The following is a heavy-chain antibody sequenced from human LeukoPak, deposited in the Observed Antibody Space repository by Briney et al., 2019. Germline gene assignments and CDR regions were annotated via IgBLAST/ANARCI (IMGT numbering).Heavy chain of an antibody. J-gene: IGHJ4*02. CDR2: INPSGGIT. D-gene: IGHD3-9*01. CDR3: ARPAPNFDWLGY. V-gene: IGHV1-46*01. CDR1: GYTFTNYY. Sequence: ASVKVSCMASGYTFTNYYMHWVRQAPGQGLEWMGIINPSGGITSYAQKFQGRVTMTRDTSTSTVYMELSSLRSEDTAVYYCARPAPNFDWLGYWGQGTLVTVSS.